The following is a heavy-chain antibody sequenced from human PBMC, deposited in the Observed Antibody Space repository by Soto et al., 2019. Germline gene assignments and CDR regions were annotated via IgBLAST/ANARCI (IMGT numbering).Heavy chain of an antibody. CDR3: ARARWFGEFDY. CDR1: GGSISSYY. J-gene: IGHJ4*02. Sequence: TLSLTCTVSGGSISSYYWSWIRQPPGKGLEWIGYIYYSGSTNYNPSLKSRVTISVDTSKSQFSLKLSSVTAADTAVYYCARARWFGEFDYWGQGTLVTVSS. D-gene: IGHD3-10*01. V-gene: IGHV4-59*01. CDR2: IYYSGST.